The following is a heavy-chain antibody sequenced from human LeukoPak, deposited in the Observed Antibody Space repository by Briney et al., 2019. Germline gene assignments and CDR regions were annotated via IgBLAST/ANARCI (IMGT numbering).Heavy chain of an antibody. J-gene: IGHJ5*02. CDR2: IWFDGSNK. V-gene: IGHV3-30*02. Sequence: GGSLRLSCAPSGPTFSIYGMHWVRQAPGKGLEWVAFIWFDGSNKYYADSVKGRFTIFRDNSENTVYLQINSLRAEDTAVYYCASRGITGTTSYNYFVPWGQGTLVTVSS. D-gene: IGHD1-7*01. CDR3: ASRGITGTTSYNYFVP. CDR1: GPTFSIYG.